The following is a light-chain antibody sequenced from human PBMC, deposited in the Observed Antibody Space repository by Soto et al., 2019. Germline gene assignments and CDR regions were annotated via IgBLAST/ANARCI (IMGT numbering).Light chain of an antibody. CDR2: ATS. CDR1: QSVDSTY. J-gene: IGKJ5*01. V-gene: IGKV3-20*01. CDR3: QQFGSSVT. Sequence: EIVLTQSPGTLSLSPGERATLSCRASQSVDSTYLAWYQQKPDQSPRLLIYATSTRAAGIPDRFSGSGSGTDFTLTISRLEPEDFAVYYCQQFGSSVTFGQGTRLEIK.